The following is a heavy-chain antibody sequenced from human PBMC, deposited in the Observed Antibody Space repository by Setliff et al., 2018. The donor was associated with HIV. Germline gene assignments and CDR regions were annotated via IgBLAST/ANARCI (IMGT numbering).Heavy chain of an antibody. J-gene: IGHJ4*02. Sequence: PSETLSLTCTVSGGSISSRTYYWGCIRQPPGKGLEWIGSIYYSGTTYYNSPLKSRVTIFVDTSKNQLSLKLRSVTPADTAVYYCARLGRGIAVAGTRIDYWGRGTLVTVSS. CDR1: GGSISSRTYY. CDR3: ARLGRGIAVAGTRIDY. D-gene: IGHD6-19*01. V-gene: IGHV4-39*01. CDR2: IYYSGTT.